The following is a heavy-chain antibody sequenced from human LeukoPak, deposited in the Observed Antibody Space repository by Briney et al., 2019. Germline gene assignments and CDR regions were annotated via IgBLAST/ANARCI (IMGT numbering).Heavy chain of an antibody. CDR3: AKDTVAAAGTYQGY. Sequence: GRSLRLSCAASGFTFSSYAMHWVRQAPGKGLEWVAVISYDGSNKYYADSVKGRFTISRDNSKNTLYLQMNSLRAEDTAVYYCAKDTVAAAGTYQGYWGQGTLVTVSS. V-gene: IGHV3-30-3*01. CDR1: GFTFSSYA. CDR2: ISYDGSNK. J-gene: IGHJ4*02. D-gene: IGHD6-13*01.